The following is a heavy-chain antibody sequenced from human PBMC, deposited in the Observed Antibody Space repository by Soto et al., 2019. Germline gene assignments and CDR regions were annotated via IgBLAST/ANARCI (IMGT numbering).Heavy chain of an antibody. D-gene: IGHD3-10*01. J-gene: IGHJ6*02. Sequence: GGSLRLSCAASGFTFSSYAMSWVRQAPGKGLEWVSAISGSGGSTYYADSVKGRFTISRDNSKNTLYLQMNSLRAEDTAVYYCAKIWFGELSPYYYYGMDVWGQGTTVTVSS. CDR2: ISGSGGST. CDR3: AKIWFGELSPYYYYGMDV. V-gene: IGHV3-23*01. CDR1: GFTFSSYA.